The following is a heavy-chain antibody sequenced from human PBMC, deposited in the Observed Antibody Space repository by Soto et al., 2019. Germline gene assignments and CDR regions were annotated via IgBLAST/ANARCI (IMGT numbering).Heavy chain of an antibody. V-gene: IGHV1-46*01. CDR2: INPSGGST. D-gene: IGHD6-13*01. Sequence: ASVKVSCQASGYTFTSYYMHWVRQAPGQGLEWMGIINPSGGSTSYAQKFQGRVTMTRDTSTTTVYMELSSLRSDDTAVYYCARDRAGRGAFYYYYGMDVWGQGTTVTVSS. CDR1: GYTFTSYY. J-gene: IGHJ6*02. CDR3: ARDRAGRGAFYYYYGMDV.